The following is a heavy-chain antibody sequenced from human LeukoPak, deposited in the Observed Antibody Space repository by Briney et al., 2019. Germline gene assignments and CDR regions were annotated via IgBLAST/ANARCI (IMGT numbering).Heavy chain of an antibody. V-gene: IGHV4-38-2*01. CDR3: ARGHDDSSGYYYFDWFDP. D-gene: IGHD3-22*01. Sequence: PSETLSLTCAVSGYSISSGYYWGWIRQPPGKGLEWIGSIYHSGSTNYNPSLKSRVTISVDTSKNQFSLKLSSVTAADTAVYYCARGHDDSSGYYYFDWFDPWGQGTLVTVSS. CDR2: IYHSGST. J-gene: IGHJ5*02. CDR1: GYSISSGYY.